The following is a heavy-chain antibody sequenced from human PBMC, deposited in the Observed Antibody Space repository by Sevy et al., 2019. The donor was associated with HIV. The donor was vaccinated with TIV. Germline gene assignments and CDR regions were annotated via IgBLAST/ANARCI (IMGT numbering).Heavy chain of an antibody. CDR1: GYTFSNYW. CDR2: IYPGDSDT. Sequence: GESLKISCKGSGYTFSNYWIGWVRQMPGKGLEWMGVIYPGDSDTRYSPSFQGQVNISADKSSSPAYLQWSSLKTSDTAIYYCARYPIVVVPAAEYYFDYWGQGTLVTVSS. V-gene: IGHV5-51*01. J-gene: IGHJ4*02. D-gene: IGHD2-2*01. CDR3: ARYPIVVVPAAEYYFDY.